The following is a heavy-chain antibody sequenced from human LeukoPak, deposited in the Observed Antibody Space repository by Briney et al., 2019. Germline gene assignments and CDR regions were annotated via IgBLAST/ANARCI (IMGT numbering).Heavy chain of an antibody. D-gene: IGHD6-6*01. CDR1: GFTFSSYS. J-gene: IGHJ4*02. Sequence: GGSLRLSCAASGFTFSSYSMNWVRQAPGKGLEWVSYISNSSSYIYYADSVKGRFTISRDNAKNSLYLQMNSLRAEDTAVYYCASTQYSSPRFDYWGQGTLVTVSS. CDR3: ASTQYSSPRFDY. CDR2: ISNSSSYI. V-gene: IGHV3-21*01.